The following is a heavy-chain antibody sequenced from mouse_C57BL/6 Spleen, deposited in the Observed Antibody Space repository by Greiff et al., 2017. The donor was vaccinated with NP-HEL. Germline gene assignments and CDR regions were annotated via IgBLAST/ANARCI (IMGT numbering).Heavy chain of an antibody. Sequence: QVQLQQPGAELVRPGPSVKLSCKASGYTFTSYWMHWVKQRPGQGLEWIGVIDPSDSYTNYNQKFKGKATLTVDTSSSTAYMELRSLTSEDSAVYFCAREEDSSGYGAWFAYWGQGTLVTVSA. CDR2: IDPSDSYT. CDR3: AREEDSSGYGAWFAY. J-gene: IGHJ3*01. V-gene: IGHV1-59*01. D-gene: IGHD3-2*02. CDR1: GYTFTSYW.